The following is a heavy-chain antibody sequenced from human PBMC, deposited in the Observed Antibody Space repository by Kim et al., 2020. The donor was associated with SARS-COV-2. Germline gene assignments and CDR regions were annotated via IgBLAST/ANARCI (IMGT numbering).Heavy chain of an antibody. V-gene: IGHV4-59*01. J-gene: IGHJ4*02. D-gene: IGHD4-17*01. Sequence: SETLSLTCTVSGGSISSYYWSWIRQPPGKGLEWIGYIYYSGSTNYNPSLKSRVTISVDTSKNQFSLKLSSVTAADTAVYYCARARRGYFDYWGQGTLVTVSS. CDR3: ARARRGYFDY. CDR1: GGSISSYY. CDR2: IYYSGST.